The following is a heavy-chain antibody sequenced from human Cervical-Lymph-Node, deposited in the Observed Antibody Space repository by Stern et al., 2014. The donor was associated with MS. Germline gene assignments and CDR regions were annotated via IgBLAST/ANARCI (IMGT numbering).Heavy chain of an antibody. Sequence: QVQLVQSGGGVVQPGRSLSLSCVASGFTFSTYAMHWVRQAPGKGLEWVAFVSYDGTQRNSTDSVKARFPISRDNPKNTLFLHMNSLRDEDTAVYFCARGGRGVGLEYWGQGALVTVSS. CDR2: VSYDGTQR. CDR3: ARGGRGVGLEY. CDR1: GFTFSTYA. V-gene: IGHV3-30-3*01. D-gene: IGHD3-10*01. J-gene: IGHJ4*02.